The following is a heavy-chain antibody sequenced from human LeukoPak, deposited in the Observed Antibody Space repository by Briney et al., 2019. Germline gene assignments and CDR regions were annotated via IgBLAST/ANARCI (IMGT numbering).Heavy chain of an antibody. V-gene: IGHV3-48*03. CDR2: ISGSGRTI. D-gene: IGHD6-13*01. CDR3: ARDRYSSSWYSYFDY. Sequence: GGSLRLSCAASGFTFNSYEMIWVRQAPGKGLEWVSSISGSGRTIYIADSVKGRFNISRDNSKNTLYLQMNSLRAEDTAVYYCARDRYSSSWYSYFDYWGQGTLVTVSS. CDR1: GFTFNSYE. J-gene: IGHJ4*02.